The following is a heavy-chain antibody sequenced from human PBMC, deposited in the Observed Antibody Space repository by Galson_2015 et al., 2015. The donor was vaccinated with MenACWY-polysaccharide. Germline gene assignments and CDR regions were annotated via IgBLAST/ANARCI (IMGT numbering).Heavy chain of an antibody. D-gene: IGHD2-2*01. Sequence: SLRLSCAASGSRFSNSGMHWVRQAPGKGLEWVAVIQYDGSNKGYADSVKGRLTISRDNSKNTLLLEMNTLGVEDTAVYYCAREGSRIVFHAFDIWGQGTIGTVSS. V-gene: IGHV3-33*01. J-gene: IGHJ3*02. CDR1: GSRFSNSG. CDR3: AREGSRIVFHAFDI. CDR2: IQYDGSNK.